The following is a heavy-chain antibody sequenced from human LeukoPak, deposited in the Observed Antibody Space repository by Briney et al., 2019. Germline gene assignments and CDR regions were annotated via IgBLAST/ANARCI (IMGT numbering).Heavy chain of an antibody. Sequence: SVKVSCKASRGTFSSYAISWVRQAPGQGLEWMVGIIPIFGTANYAQKFQGRVTITADESTSTAYMELSSLRSEDTAVYYCARYEGYSYGYEWFDPWGQGTLVTVSS. D-gene: IGHD5-18*01. CDR3: ARYEGYSYGYEWFDP. CDR2: IIPIFGTA. V-gene: IGHV1-69*13. CDR1: RGTFSSYA. J-gene: IGHJ5*02.